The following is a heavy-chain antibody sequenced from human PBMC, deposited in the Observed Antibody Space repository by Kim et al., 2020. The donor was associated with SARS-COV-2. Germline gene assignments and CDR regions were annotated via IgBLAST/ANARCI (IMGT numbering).Heavy chain of an antibody. D-gene: IGHD2-2*01. CDR3: AKIYYCSSTSCYRGGMDV. Sequence: KGRFTISRDNSKNTLYLQMNSLRAEDTAVYYCAKIYYCSSTSCYRGGMDVWGQGTTVTVSS. J-gene: IGHJ6*02. V-gene: IGHV3-30*02.